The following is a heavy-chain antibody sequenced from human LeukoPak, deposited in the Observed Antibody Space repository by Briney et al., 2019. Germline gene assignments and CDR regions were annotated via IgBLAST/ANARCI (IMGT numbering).Heavy chain of an antibody. Sequence: ASVRVSCKTSGYSFTDYYIHWVRQAPGQGLEWMGWVNTKSGHTSSARKFQGRVTMTRDPSITTVYMDMAWLTSDDTAIYFCARADFIDAGPYLIGPWGQGTLVTVSS. CDR3: ARADFIDAGPYLIGP. CDR2: VNTKSGHT. D-gene: IGHD3-3*01. J-gene: IGHJ5*02. CDR1: GYSFTDYY. V-gene: IGHV1-2*02.